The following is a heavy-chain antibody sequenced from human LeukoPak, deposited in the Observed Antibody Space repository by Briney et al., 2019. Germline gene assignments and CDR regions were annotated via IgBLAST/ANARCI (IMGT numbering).Heavy chain of an antibody. Sequence: GESLKISCKGSGYSFTSFWIAWVRQTPGKGLEWMGIIYPADSDIRYSPSFQGQATISADKSITTAYLQWSTLKASDTAIYYCARPYSNSHPGWMDVWGRGTTVTVSS. CDR1: GYSFTSFW. J-gene: IGHJ6*03. D-gene: IGHD6-6*01. CDR2: IYPADSDI. CDR3: ARPYSNSHPGWMDV. V-gene: IGHV5-51*01.